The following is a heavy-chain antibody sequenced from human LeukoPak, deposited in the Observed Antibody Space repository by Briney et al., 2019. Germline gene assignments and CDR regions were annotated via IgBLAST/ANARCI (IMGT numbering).Heavy chain of an antibody. CDR1: GGSISSYY. J-gene: IGHJ6*03. D-gene: IGHD4-11*01. CDR3: ARNRGSTVITDHYYYYYMDV. CDR2: IYYSGST. V-gene: IGHV4-59*01. Sequence: SETLSLTCTVSGGSISSYYWSWIRQPPGKGLEWMGYIYYSGSTNYNPSLKSRVTISVDTSKNQFSLKLSSVTAADTAVYYCARNRGSTVITDHYYYYYMDVWGKGTTVTVSS.